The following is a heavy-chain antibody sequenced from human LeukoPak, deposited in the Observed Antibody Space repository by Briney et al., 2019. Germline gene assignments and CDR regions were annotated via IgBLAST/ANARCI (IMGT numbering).Heavy chain of an antibody. V-gene: IGHV4-34*01. CDR1: GGSFSGYY. Sequence: SETLSLTCAVYGGSFSGYYWSWIRQPPGKGLEWIGEINHSGSTYYNPSLKSRVTISVDTSKNQFSLKLSSVTAADTAVYYCARDTYSGSYFDYWGQGTLVTVSS. CDR3: ARDTYSGSYFDY. D-gene: IGHD1-26*01. J-gene: IGHJ4*02. CDR2: INHSGST.